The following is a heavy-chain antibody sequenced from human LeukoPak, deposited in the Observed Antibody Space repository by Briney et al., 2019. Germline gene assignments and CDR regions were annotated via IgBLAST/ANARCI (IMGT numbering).Heavy chain of an antibody. CDR2: INPNSGDT. Sequence: ASVKVSCKASGYTFTGYYMHWVRQAPGQGLEWMGWINPNSGDTNYAQKFRGRVTMTRDTSISTAYMQLSRLRSDDTAVYCCASSYSAGAFDIWGQGTMVTVSS. J-gene: IGHJ3*02. V-gene: IGHV1-2*02. D-gene: IGHD6-13*01. CDR3: ASSYSAGAFDI. CDR1: GYTFTGYY.